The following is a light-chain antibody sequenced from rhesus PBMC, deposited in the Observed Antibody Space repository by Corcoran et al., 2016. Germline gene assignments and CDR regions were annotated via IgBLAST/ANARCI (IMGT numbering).Light chain of an antibody. J-gene: IGKJ2*01. CDR2: KAS. Sequence: DIQMTQSPSSLSASVGDTVTITCRASQGISSWLAWYQQKPGKAPKLLIYKASRLQSGVPSRLSGSGSGTDFTLTITSLQSEDFATYFCQPYTSRPYSFGPGTKVEIK. CDR1: QGISSW. V-gene: IGKV1-22*01. CDR3: QPYTSRPYS.